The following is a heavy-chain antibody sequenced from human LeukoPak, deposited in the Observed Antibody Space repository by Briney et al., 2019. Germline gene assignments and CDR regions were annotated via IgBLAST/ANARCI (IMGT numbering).Heavy chain of an antibody. J-gene: IGHJ4*02. D-gene: IGHD6-19*01. Sequence: SETLSLTCAVYGGSFSGYYWSWIRQPPGKGLEWVGEINHSGSTNYNPSLKSRVTISVDTSKNQFSLKLSSVTAADTAVYYCARKAVAGDYWGQGTLVTVSS. CDR3: ARKAVAGDY. CDR2: INHSGST. CDR1: GGSFSGYY. V-gene: IGHV4-34*01.